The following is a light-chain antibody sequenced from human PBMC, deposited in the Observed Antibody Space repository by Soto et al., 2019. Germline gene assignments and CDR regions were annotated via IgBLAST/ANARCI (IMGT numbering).Light chain of an antibody. V-gene: IGLV1-47*01. Sequence: QSVLTQPPSVSGTPGQRVTISCSGSSSNIGIGSGYVHWFQQFPGTAPKLLIYRNNQRPSGVPERFSGSKSGTSASLAISGLRSEDEGDYYCAAWDDSLSGGVFGGGTKLTVL. CDR3: AAWDDSLSGGV. CDR1: SSNIGIGSGY. J-gene: IGLJ3*02. CDR2: RNN.